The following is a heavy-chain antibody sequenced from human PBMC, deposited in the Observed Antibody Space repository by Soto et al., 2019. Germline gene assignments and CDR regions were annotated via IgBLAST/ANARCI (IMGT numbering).Heavy chain of an antibody. CDR2: ISAYNGNT. CDR3: ARDLVTMVRGVITKFGNPYYYYGMDV. CDR1: GYTFTSYG. J-gene: IGHJ6*02. D-gene: IGHD3-10*01. Sequence: QVQLVQSGAEVKKPGASVKVSCKASGYTFTSYGISWVRQAPGQGLEWMGWISAYNGNTNYAQKRQGRVTMTKDTSTSTAYMALRSLRSDDTAVYYCARDLVTMVRGVITKFGNPYYYYGMDVWGQGTTVTVSS. V-gene: IGHV1-18*01.